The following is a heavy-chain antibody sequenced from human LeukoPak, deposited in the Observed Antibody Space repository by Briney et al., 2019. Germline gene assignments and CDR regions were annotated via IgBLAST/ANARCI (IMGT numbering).Heavy chain of an antibody. J-gene: IGHJ4*01. CDR1: GASFSSHSW. V-gene: IGHV4/OR15-8*01. D-gene: IGHD1-14*01. CDR3: AYNRNFALDN. Sequence: KPSETLSLTCAVSGASFSSHSWWSWVRQPPGKGLEWIGEVYHSGGANYKPSLKSRVTISVDTSRNHFSLKLTSVTAADTAVYFCAYNRNFALDNWGQGTLVTVSS. CDR2: VYHSGGA.